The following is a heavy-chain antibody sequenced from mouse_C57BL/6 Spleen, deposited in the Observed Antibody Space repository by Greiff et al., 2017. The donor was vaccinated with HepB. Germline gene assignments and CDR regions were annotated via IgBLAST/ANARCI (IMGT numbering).Heavy chain of an antibody. CDR2: IRNKANGYTT. CDR1: GFTFTDYY. V-gene: IGHV7-3*01. Sequence: EVKLMESGGGLVQPGGSLSLSCAASGFTFTDYYMSWVRQPPGKALEWLGFIRNKANGYTTEYSASVKGRFTISRDNSQSILYLQMNALRAEDSATYYCARFGIYYGKGKAMDYWGQGTSVTVSS. J-gene: IGHJ4*01. D-gene: IGHD2-1*01. CDR3: ARFGIYYGKGKAMDY.